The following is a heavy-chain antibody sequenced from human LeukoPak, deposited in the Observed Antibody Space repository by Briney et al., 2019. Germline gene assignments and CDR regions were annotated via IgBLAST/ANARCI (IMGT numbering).Heavy chain of an antibody. CDR2: IYYTGST. CDR3: ARYGVYGDYDY. CDR1: GGSISGSY. V-gene: IGHV4-59*12. Sequence: SETLSLTCTVSGGSISGSYWSWIRQPPGKALDWIGGIYYTGSTSYNLSLKSRVTMSVDTSKKQFSVQVRSVTAADTAVYYCARYGVYGDYDYWGQGTLVTVSS. D-gene: IGHD4-17*01. J-gene: IGHJ4*02.